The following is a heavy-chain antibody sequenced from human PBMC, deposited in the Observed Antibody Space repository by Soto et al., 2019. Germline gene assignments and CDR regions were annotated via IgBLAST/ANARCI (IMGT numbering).Heavy chain of an antibody. CDR3: ARDPYLGDHQY. V-gene: IGHV1-18*01. CDR1: GYTFTTYG. CDR2: ISAYSGKT. Sequence: QVQLVQSGGEVKKPGASVKVSCKTSGYTFTTYGISWVRQAPGQGLEWVGWISAYSGKTHYAQKFQGKGTMTTDTSTNTAYLELRSLRSADTAVYYCARDPYLGDHQYWGQGTLVTVSS. D-gene: IGHD3-16*01. J-gene: IGHJ4*02.